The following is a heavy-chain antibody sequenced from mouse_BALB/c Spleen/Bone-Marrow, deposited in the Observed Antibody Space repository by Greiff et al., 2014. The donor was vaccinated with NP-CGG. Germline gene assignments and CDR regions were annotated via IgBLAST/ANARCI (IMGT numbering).Heavy chain of an antibody. V-gene: IGHV1S29*02. D-gene: IGHD2-3*01. CDR2: IYPYNGGT. CDR1: GYTFTDYN. CDR3: ARGAAYGYYLGLAY. Sequence: VQLKESGPELVKPGASVKISCKASGYTFTDYNMHWVKQSHGKSLEWIGYIYPYNGGTVYKQKFKSEATLTVDNSSSTANMELRSLTSEDSAVYYCARGAAYGYYLGLAYWGQGTLVTVSA. J-gene: IGHJ3*01.